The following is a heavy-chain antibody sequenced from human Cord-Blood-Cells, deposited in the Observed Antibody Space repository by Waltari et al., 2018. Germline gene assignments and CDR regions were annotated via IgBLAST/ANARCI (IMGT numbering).Heavy chain of an antibody. CDR3: AKAITANWEPTAAIDY. Sequence: EVQLVESGGGLVQPGRCLRLSCEASGFIFDDHAMHWVRQAPGRGMECVSGISWNSGCIGYADSVKGRFTITRDNAKNSLYLQKNSLRAEDMALYYCAKAITANWEPTAAIDYWGQGTLVTVSS. CDR1: GFIFDDHA. CDR2: ISWNSGCI. D-gene: IGHD2-2*01. J-gene: IGHJ4*02. V-gene: IGHV3-9*03.